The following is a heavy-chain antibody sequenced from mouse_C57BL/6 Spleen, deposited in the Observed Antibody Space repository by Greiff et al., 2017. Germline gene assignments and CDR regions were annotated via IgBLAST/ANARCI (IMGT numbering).Heavy chain of an antibody. CDR1: GFTFSDYG. CDR3: ARATDYYGSSYYFDY. Sequence: EVQRVESGGGLVKPGGSLKLSCAASGFTFSDYGMHWVRQAPEKGLEWVAYISSGSSTIYYADTVKGRFTISRDNAKNTLFLQMTSLRSEDTAMYYCARATDYYGSSYYFDYWGQGTTLTVSS. V-gene: IGHV5-17*01. J-gene: IGHJ2*01. CDR2: ISSGSSTI. D-gene: IGHD1-1*01.